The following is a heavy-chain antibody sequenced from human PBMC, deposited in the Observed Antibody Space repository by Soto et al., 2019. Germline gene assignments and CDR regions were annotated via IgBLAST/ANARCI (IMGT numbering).Heavy chain of an antibody. V-gene: IGHV3-23*01. D-gene: IGHD4-4*01. Sequence: GGSLRLSCGVSGFTVTSNGVSWVRQAPGKGLEWVSAISPNGQGIWYADSVKGRFTISRDISRNTVFLQMDSLRAEDTAVYYCAKDRQYPRGWFDPWGPGTLVTVSS. CDR3: AKDRQYPRGWFDP. CDR2: ISPNGQGI. CDR1: GFTVTSNG. J-gene: IGHJ5*02.